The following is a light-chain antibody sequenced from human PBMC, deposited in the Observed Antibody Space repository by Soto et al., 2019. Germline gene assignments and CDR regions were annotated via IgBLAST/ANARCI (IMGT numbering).Light chain of an antibody. CDR1: TSNIGTNT. Sequence: QSVLTQPPSASGTPGQRVTISCSGSTSNIGTNTVNWYQHLPGTAPKLLIYSNSQRPSGVPDRFSGSKSCTSASLAISGLQSEDEADYYCAAWDDSLHGVVFGGGTKLTVL. CDR3: AAWDDSLHGVV. CDR2: SNS. V-gene: IGLV1-44*01. J-gene: IGLJ2*01.